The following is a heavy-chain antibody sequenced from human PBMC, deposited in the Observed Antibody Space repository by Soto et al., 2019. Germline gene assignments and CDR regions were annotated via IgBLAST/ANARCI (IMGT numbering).Heavy chain of an antibody. CDR1: GYSFSNYW. J-gene: IGHJ6*02. V-gene: IGHV5-51*01. CDR3: ARQVLQAPHYGMDV. CDR2: VYPGDSDT. D-gene: IGHD2-15*01. Sequence: EVQLVQSGAEVKKPGESLEISCRTSGYSFSNYWIGWVRQMPGKGLEWMGIVYPGDSDTRYSPSLQGQVTISADKSISTAYLQWSSLKASDTAMYYCARQVLQAPHYGMDVWGQGPTVTVSS.